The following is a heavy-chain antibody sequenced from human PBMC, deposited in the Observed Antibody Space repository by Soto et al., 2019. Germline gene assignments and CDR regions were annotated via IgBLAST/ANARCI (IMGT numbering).Heavy chain of an antibody. CDR2: IYYSVST. V-gene: IGHV4-61*01. Sequence: QVQLQEWGPGLVKPSETLSLTCTVSGGSVSSGSYYWSWIRQPPGKGLEWIGYIYYSVSTNYNPSLKSRVTISVDTSKNPFSLKVSSVTAADTAVYYCASYSSGWYDVIYWGQGTLVTVSS. J-gene: IGHJ4*02. D-gene: IGHD6-19*01. CDR3: ASYSSGWYDVIY. CDR1: GGSVSSGSYY.